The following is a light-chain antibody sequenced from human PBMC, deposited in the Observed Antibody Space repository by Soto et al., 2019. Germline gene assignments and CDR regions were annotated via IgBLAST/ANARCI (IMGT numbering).Light chain of an antibody. Sequence: QSALTQPASMSGSPGQSISISCTGASSDIDVYDSVSWYQQHPGKAPKLIIYAVSHRPSGVSSRFSGSKSGNTASLTISGLQPEDEADYYCSSSTPSTSTPSNTLDVIFGGGTKLTVL. V-gene: IGLV2-14*03. CDR3: SSSTPSTSTPSNTLDVI. J-gene: IGLJ2*01. CDR1: SSDIDVYDS. CDR2: AVS.